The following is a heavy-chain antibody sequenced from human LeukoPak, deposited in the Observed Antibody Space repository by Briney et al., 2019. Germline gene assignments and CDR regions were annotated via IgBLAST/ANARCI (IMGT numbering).Heavy chain of an antibody. CDR3: ARDGGIAAAADDAFDI. V-gene: IGHV1-18*01. Sequence: ASVKVSCKASGYTFTRYGISWVRQAPGQGLEWMGWISTYNGNTNYAQKLQGRVTMTTDTSTSTAYMELRSLRSDDTAVYYCARDGGIAAAADDAFDIWGQGTMVTVSS. D-gene: IGHD6-13*01. CDR1: GYTFTRYG. J-gene: IGHJ3*02. CDR2: ISTYNGNT.